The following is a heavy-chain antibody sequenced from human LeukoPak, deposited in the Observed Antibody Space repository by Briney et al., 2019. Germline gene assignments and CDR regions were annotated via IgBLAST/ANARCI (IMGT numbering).Heavy chain of an antibody. V-gene: IGHV4-30-2*01. J-gene: IGHJ4*02. Sequence: PSETLSLTCTVSGGSISTGNKYWSWIRQPPGKGLEWIGYIYHSGSAYYNPSLQSRVTISVDRSKNQFSLRLNSVTAADTAVYYCARERGSGRRVVDYWGQGTLVTVSS. CDR3: ARERGSGRRVVDY. CDR1: GGSISTGNKY. D-gene: IGHD3-16*01. CDR2: IYHSGSA.